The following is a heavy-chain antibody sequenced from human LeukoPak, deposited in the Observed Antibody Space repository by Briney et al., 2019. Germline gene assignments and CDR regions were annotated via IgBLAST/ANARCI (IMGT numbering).Heavy chain of an antibody. CDR3: ARDRSAMGRPPLNY. CDR1: GFTFSSYS. V-gene: IGHV3-48*04. J-gene: IGHJ4*02. D-gene: IGHD5-18*01. CDR2: ISSSSSTI. Sequence: GGSLRLSCAASGFTFSSYSMNWVRQAPGKGLEWVSYISSSSSTIYYADSVKGRFTISRDNAKNSLYLQMDSLRAGDTAVYYCARDRSAMGRPPLNYWGQGTLVTVSS.